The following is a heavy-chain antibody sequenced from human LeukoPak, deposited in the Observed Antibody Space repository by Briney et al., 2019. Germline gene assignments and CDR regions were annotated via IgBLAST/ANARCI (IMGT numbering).Heavy chain of an antibody. CDR1: RFIFDNYG. D-gene: IGHD3-10*01. J-gene: IGHJ4*02. CDR3: AKDRRAGSYDY. Sequence: GGSLRLSCAASRFIFDNYGMTWVRQAPGKGLEWVSGISDDGYSTYYADSVKGRFTISRDNSKNTLYLHMSSLRVEDTAVFYCAKDRRAGSYDYWGQGTLVTVSS. CDR2: ISDDGYST. V-gene: IGHV3-23*01.